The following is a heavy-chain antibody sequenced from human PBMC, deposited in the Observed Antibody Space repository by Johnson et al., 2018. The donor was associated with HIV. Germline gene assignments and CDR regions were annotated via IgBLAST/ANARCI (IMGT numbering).Heavy chain of an antibody. V-gene: IGHV3-7*02. CDR3: ARGLTIFGVVTDAFDI. J-gene: IGHJ3*02. CDR1: RFTFSNYW. CDR2: IKQDGSEK. D-gene: IGHD3-3*01. Sequence: VQLVESGGGLVQPGGSLRLSCAASRFTFSNYWMSWVRQAPGKGLEWVANIKQDGSEKYYVDSVKGRFTISRDNAKKSLYLQMNSLRAEDTAVSYCARGLTIFGVVTDAFDIWGQGTMVTVS.